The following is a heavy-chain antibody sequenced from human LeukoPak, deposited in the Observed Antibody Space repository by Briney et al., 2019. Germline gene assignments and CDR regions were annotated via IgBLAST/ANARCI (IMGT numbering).Heavy chain of an antibody. V-gene: IGHV3-21*04. Sequence: GGSLRLSCAASGFTFSSYSMNWVRQAPGKGLEWVSSISSSSSYIYYADSVKGRFTISRDNAKNSLYLQMNSLRAEDTALYYCAKGLERESRLDSWGQGTLVTVSS. D-gene: IGHD1-1*01. CDR3: AKGLERESRLDS. CDR2: ISSSSSYI. CDR1: GFTFSSYS. J-gene: IGHJ4*02.